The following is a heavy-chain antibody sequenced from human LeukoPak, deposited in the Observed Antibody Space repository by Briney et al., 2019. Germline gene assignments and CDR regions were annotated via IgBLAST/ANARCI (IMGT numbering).Heavy chain of an antibody. CDR2: ISYDGSTK. CDR1: GFTFSRYG. J-gene: IGHJ3*02. Sequence: GGSLRLSCAASGFTFSRYGIHWVRQAPGKGLEWVAVISYDGSTKYYADSVRGRFTISRDNSKNTLYLQLNNLRAEDTPVYYCAKDFGELLYGDSFDIWGQGTMVTVSS. CDR3: AKDFGELLYGDSFDI. D-gene: IGHD3-10*01. V-gene: IGHV3-30*18.